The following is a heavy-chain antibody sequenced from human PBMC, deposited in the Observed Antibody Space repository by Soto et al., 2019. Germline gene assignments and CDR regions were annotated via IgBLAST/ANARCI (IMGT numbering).Heavy chain of an antibody. V-gene: IGHV4-4*07. CDR3: ARDDYKDGGNNWFDP. CDR1: CGSITNYY. D-gene: IGHD3-16*01. CDR2: IYTKERT. J-gene: IGHJ5*02. Sequence: SETLSLTCTASCGSITNYYWSWIRQPAGKGLEWIGRIYTKERTNYNLSFRNRVTMSVDTSKNQFSLKLDAVTAADTAVYYCARDDYKDGGNNWFDPWGQGTLVTVSS.